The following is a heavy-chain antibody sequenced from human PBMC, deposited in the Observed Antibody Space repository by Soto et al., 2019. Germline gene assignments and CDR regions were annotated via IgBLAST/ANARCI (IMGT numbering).Heavy chain of an antibody. CDR2: SNHSGST. CDR3: ARDPVDDYACFDK. V-gene: IGHV4-34*01. D-gene: IGHD4-17*01. CDR1: GGSFSGYY. J-gene: IGHJ5*02. Sequence: SETLSLTCAVYGGSFSGYYCSWICKPPGNGLEWIWESNHSGSTNSNPSLNSRVTISVDTSKNQFSLTLRAVTAADTAVSYYARDPVDDYACFDKWGQAALVPVS.